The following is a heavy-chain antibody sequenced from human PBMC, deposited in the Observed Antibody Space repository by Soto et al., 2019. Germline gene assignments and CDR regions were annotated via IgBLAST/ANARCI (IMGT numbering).Heavy chain of an antibody. V-gene: IGHV3-11*01. CDR2: ISSSGSTI. CDR1: GFTFSDYY. Sequence: GVLRLSCAASGFTFSDYYMSWIRQAPGKGLEWASYISSSGSTIYYADSVKGRFTISRDNAKNSLYLQMNSLRAEGTAVYYCARVYYYDSSGYSDYWGQGTLVTVSS. CDR3: ARVYYYDSSGYSDY. J-gene: IGHJ4*02. D-gene: IGHD3-22*01.